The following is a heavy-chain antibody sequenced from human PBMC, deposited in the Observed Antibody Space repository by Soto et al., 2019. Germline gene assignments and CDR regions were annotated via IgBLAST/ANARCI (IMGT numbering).Heavy chain of an antibody. J-gene: IGHJ6*02. CDR3: AREEGFGDLLYYGMDD. V-gene: IGHV1-46*01. CDR1: GYTFISYY. Sequence: ASVKVSCKASGYTFISYYMHWVRQAPGQGLEWMGIINPSGGSTSYAQKFQGRVTMTRDTSTSTVYMELSSLRSEDTAVYYCAREEGFGDLLYYGMDDWGQGTTVTVPS. CDR2: INPSGGST. D-gene: IGHD3-10*01.